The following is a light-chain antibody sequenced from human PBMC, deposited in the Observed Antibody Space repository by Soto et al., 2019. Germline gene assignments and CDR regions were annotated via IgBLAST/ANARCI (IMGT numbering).Light chain of an antibody. CDR2: DVT. CDR3: CSYAGSYTYV. J-gene: IGLJ1*01. Sequence: QSALTQPRSVSGSPGQSVTISCTGTSSDVGGYNFVSWYQQHPGKAPKLMIYDVTERPSGVPGRFSASKSGNTASLTISGLQAEDEADYYCCSYAGSYTYVFGTGTKVTVL. V-gene: IGLV2-11*01. CDR1: SSDVGGYNF.